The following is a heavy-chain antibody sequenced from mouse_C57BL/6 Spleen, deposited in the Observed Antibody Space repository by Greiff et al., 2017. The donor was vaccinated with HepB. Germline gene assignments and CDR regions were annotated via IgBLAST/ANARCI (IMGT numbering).Heavy chain of an antibody. D-gene: IGHD1-1*01. Sequence: QVQLQQSGAELARPGASVKLSCKASGYTFTSYGISWVKQRTGQGLEWIGEIYPRSGNTYYNEKFKGKATLTADKSSSTAYMELLSLTSEDSAVYFCANYYGSSNYAMDYWGQGTSVTVSS. CDR1: GYTFTSYG. V-gene: IGHV1-81*01. J-gene: IGHJ4*01. CDR3: ANYYGSSNYAMDY. CDR2: IYPRSGNT.